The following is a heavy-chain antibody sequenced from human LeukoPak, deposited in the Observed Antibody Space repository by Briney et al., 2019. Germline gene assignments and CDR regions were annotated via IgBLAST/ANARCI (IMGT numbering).Heavy chain of an antibody. J-gene: IGHJ3*01. Sequence: QPGGSLRLSCAASGFTLRSYEMNWVRQGPGKGLEWVSYISISGSTIYYADSVNGRFTISRDIAKNSLYLQMNSLRPEDTAVYYCGRGGSGGYNYNAFDVWGQGTRVTVSS. CDR2: ISISGSTI. CDR1: GFTLRSYE. D-gene: IGHD3-22*01. V-gene: IGHV3-48*03. CDR3: GRGGSGGYNYNAFDV.